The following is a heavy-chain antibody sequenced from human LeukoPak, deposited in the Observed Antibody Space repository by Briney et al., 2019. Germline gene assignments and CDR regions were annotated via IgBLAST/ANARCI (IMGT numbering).Heavy chain of an antibody. CDR3: TRVSGWYSPPVD. D-gene: IGHD6-19*01. CDR1: GFTFSSYA. V-gene: IGHV3-30-3*01. J-gene: IGHJ4*02. CDR2: ISYDGSNS. Sequence: GGSLTLSCAASGFTFSSYAMHWVRQAPGKGLEWVAVISYDGSNSYYADSVKGRFTISRDNSKNMLYLQMNSLRAEDTAVYYCTRVSGWYSPPVDWGQGTLVTVSS.